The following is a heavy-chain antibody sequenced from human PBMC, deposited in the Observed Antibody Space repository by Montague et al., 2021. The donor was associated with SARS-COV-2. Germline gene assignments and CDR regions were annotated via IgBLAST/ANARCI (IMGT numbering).Heavy chain of an antibody. CDR3: AKDRALLPYFLHCSSTSCYESAGKTYYGMDV. CDR1: GFTFDDYA. Sequence: SLRLSCAASGFTFDDYAMNWVRQAPGKGLEWVSGICWNSGSIGYADSVKGRFTISRDNAKNSLYLQMNSLRAEDTALYYCAKDRALLPYFLHCSSTSCYESAGKTYYGMDVWGQGTTVTVSS. J-gene: IGHJ6*02. CDR2: ICWNSGSI. V-gene: IGHV3-9*01. D-gene: IGHD2-2*01.